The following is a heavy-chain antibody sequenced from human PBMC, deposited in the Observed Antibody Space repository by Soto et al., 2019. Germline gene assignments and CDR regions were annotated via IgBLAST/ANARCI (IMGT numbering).Heavy chain of an antibody. V-gene: IGHV3-48*02. CDR1: GFTFSAYS. CDR3: ARLPKGSTVTS. Sequence: EVKLVESGGGLVHPGGSLRLSCAASGFTFSAYSMNWVRQAPGKGLEWVSYITSDGGVTYYADSVKGRFSVSRDNDKKSLFLQMNSLRDEDTAVYYCARLPKGSTVTSWGQGTLVTVSS. D-gene: IGHD4-17*01. CDR2: ITSDGGVT. J-gene: IGHJ4*02.